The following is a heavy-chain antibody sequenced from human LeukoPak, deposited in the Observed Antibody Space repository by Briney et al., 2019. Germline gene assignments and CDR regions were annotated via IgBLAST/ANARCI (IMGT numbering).Heavy chain of an antibody. V-gene: IGHV3-23*01. CDR3: AKWPEGATPKFHY. J-gene: IGHJ4*02. Sequence: GGSLRLSCSASGFTFSTYAKSWVRQAPGKGLEWVSTISGSGGVTYYPDSVRGRFTISRDNSKNTLHLQMDHLRAEDTAIYYCAKWPEGATPKFHYWGQGTLVTVSS. D-gene: IGHD1-26*01. CDR1: GFTFSTYA. CDR2: ISGSGGVT.